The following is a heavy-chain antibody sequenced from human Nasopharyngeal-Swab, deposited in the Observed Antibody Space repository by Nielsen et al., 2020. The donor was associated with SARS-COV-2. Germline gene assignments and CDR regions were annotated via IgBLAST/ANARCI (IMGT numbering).Heavy chain of an antibody. CDR1: GGSISSYY. Sequence: SETLSLTCTVSGGSISSYYWSWIRQPPGKGPEWIGYIYYSGSTNYNPSLKSRVTMSVDTSKNQFSLKLSSVTAADTAVYYCATSPNYDFWRGFDYWGQGTLVTVSS. J-gene: IGHJ4*02. V-gene: IGHV4-59*01. D-gene: IGHD3-3*01. CDR3: ATSPNYDFWRGFDY. CDR2: IYYSGST.